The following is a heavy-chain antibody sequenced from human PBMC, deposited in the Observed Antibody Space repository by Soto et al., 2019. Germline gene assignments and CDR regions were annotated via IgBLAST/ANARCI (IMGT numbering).Heavy chain of an antibody. V-gene: IGHV3-66*01. D-gene: IGHD2-21*01. CDR1: GFTVSSNY. Sequence: GGSLRLSCAASGFTVSSNYMSWVRQAPGKGLEWVSVIYSGGSTYYADSVKGRFTISRDNSKNTLYLQMNSLRAEDTAVYYCARTLGGFGYSGPNYYYYGMDVWGQGTTVTVSS. CDR3: ARTLGGFGYSGPNYYYYGMDV. CDR2: IYSGGST. J-gene: IGHJ6*02.